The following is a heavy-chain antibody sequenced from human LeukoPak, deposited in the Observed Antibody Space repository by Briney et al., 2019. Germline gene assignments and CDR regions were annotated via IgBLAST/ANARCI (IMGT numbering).Heavy chain of an antibody. D-gene: IGHD4-17*01. V-gene: IGHV4-59*01. Sequence: PSETLSLTCTVSGGSISSYYWSWIRQPPGKGLEWIGYIYYSGSTNYNPSLKSRVTISVDTSKNQFSLKLSSVTAADTAVYYCARDYGDYKFDYWGQGTLVTVSS. J-gene: IGHJ4*02. CDR2: IYYSGST. CDR1: GGSISSYY. CDR3: ARDYGDYKFDY.